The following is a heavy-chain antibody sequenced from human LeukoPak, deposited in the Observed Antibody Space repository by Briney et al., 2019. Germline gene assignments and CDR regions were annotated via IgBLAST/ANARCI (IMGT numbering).Heavy chain of an antibody. CDR2: IKSKIDGGKT. V-gene: IGHV3-15*01. J-gene: IGHJ4*02. Sequence: GGSLRLSCAASGFTFTNAWMSWVRQAPGKGLEGVGRIKSKIDGGKTDYAAPVTGRLTISRDDSKNTLYLQMNSLKTADTDVYYSTTDPTGDIVATIAEFDYWGQGTLVTVSS. D-gene: IGHD5-12*01. CDR3: TTDPTGDIVATIAEFDY. CDR1: GFTFTNAW.